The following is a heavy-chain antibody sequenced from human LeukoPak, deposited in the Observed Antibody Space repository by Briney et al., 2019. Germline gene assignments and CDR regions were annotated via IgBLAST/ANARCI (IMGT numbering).Heavy chain of an antibody. CDR1: GYTLTELS. Sequence: ASVKVSCKVSGYTLTELSMHWVRQAPGQGLEWMGIINPSGGSTSYAQKFQGRVTMTRDTSTSTVYMELSSLRSEDTAVYYCARVGGRWLQSVLLDYWGRGTLVTVSS. J-gene: IGHJ4*02. CDR3: ARVGGRWLQSVLLDY. V-gene: IGHV1-46*01. CDR2: INPSGGST. D-gene: IGHD5-24*01.